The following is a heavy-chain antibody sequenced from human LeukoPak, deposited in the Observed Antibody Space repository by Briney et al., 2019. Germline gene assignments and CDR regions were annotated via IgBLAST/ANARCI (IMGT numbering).Heavy chain of an antibody. J-gene: IGHJ6*02. D-gene: IGHD3-22*01. CDR3: ARDRRDSSGYTAHYYYGMDV. CDR2: ISSSSSTI. V-gene: IGHV3-48*04. Sequence: GGSLRLSCAASGFTFSSYSMNWVRQAPGKGLEWVSYISSSSSTIYYADSVKGRFTISRDNAKNSLYLQMNSLRADDTAVYYCARDRRDSSGYTAHYYYGMDVWGQGTTVTVSS. CDR1: GFTFSSYS.